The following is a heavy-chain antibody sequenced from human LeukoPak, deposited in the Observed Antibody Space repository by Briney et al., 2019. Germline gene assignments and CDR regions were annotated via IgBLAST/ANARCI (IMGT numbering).Heavy chain of an antibody. CDR2: IYSDGST. CDR3: ATYCGGDCYSPHDAFDI. J-gene: IGHJ3*02. Sequence: GGSLRLSCAASGFTVSSNYMSWVRQAPGKGLEWVSVIYSDGSTYYADSVKGRFTISRDNSKNTLYLQMNSLRAEDTAVYYCATYCGGDCYSPHDAFDIWGQGTMVTVSS. CDR1: GFTVSSNY. V-gene: IGHV3-53*01. D-gene: IGHD2-21*02.